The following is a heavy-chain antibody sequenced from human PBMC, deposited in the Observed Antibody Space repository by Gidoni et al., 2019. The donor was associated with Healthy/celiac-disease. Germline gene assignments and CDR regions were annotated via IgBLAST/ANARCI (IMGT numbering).Heavy chain of an antibody. J-gene: IGHJ5*02. V-gene: IGHV5-51*04. Sequence: DSGNSFTSYWIGWVRQMPGKGLEWMGIIYLGDSDTRYSPSFQGQVTISADKPTSTGYLEWSRLRATDTVMYYWASTHPYYDFWSAPWGWFDPWGQGTLVTVSS. CDR1: GNSFTSYW. CDR3: ASTHPYYDFWSAPWGWFDP. CDR2: IYLGDSDT. D-gene: IGHD3-3*01.